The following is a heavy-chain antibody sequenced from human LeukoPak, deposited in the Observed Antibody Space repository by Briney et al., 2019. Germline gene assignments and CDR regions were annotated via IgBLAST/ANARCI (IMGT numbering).Heavy chain of an antibody. D-gene: IGHD2-2*01. Sequence: GGSLRLSCAASGFTFSSYAMSWVRQAPGKGLEWVSAISGSGGSTYYADSVKGRLTISRDNSKNTLYLQMNSLRAEDTAVYYCAKVGGIVVVPAAIMGNNWFDPWGQGTLVTVSS. CDR1: GFTFSSYA. CDR3: AKVGGIVVVPAAIMGNNWFDP. V-gene: IGHV3-23*01. CDR2: ISGSGGST. J-gene: IGHJ5*02.